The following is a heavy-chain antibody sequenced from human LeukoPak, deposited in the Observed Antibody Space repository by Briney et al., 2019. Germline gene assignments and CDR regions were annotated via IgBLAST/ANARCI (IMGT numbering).Heavy chain of an antibody. CDR2: ISSSSSYI. CDR3: ARGLGYFDWLSVDY. CDR1: GFTFRSYG. Sequence: PGGSLRLSCAASGFTFRSYGMSWVRQAPGKGLEWVSSISSSSSYIYYADSVKGRFTISRDNAKNSLYLQMNSLRAEDTAVYYCARGLGYFDWLSVDYWGQGTLVTVSS. J-gene: IGHJ4*02. V-gene: IGHV3-21*01. D-gene: IGHD3-9*01.